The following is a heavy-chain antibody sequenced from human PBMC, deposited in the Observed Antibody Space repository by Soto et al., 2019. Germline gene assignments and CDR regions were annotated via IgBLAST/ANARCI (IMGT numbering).Heavy chain of an antibody. CDR1: GFTFSSYA. J-gene: IGHJ6*02. CDR3: ARDRLRYNWNDFPYYYYGMDV. Sequence: QVQLVESGGGVVQPGRSLRLSCAASGFTFSSYAMHWVRQAPGKGLEWVAVISYDGSNKYYADSVKGRFTISRDNSKNTLYLQMYSLRAVGTAVYYCARDRLRYNWNDFPYYYYGMDVWGQGTTVTVSS. CDR2: ISYDGSNK. V-gene: IGHV3-30-3*01. D-gene: IGHD1-1*01.